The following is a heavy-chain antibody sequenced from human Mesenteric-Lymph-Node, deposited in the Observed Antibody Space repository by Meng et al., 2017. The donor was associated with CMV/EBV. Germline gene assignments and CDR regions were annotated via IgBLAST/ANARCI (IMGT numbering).Heavy chain of an antibody. V-gene: IGHV3-21*01. CDR1: GFTFSSYS. CDR3: ARDPRARPWIYYFDS. CDR2: ISSTAYYI. Sequence: GESLKISCAASGFTFSSYSMNWVRQAPGKGLEWVASISSTAYYIYYADSVKGRFTISRDNAKNSLYLQMNSLRADDTAVYYCARDPRARPWIYYFDSWGQGTLVTVSS. J-gene: IGHJ4*02. D-gene: IGHD6-6*01.